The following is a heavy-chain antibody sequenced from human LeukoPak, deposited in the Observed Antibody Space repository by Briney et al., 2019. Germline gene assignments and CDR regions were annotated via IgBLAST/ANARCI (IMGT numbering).Heavy chain of an antibody. J-gene: IGHJ6*03. CDR2: IYYSGTT. V-gene: IGHV4-39*01. CDR3: ARQISDYYYYYIDV. Sequence: PSETLSLTXTVSGGSISSSHYYWGWIRQTPGKGLEWIGTIYYSGTTYYNPSLESRATISEDTSKNQFSLTLRSVTAADTAVYYCARQISDYYYYYIDVWGKRTTVTVSS. CDR1: GGSISSSHYY. D-gene: IGHD3-10*01.